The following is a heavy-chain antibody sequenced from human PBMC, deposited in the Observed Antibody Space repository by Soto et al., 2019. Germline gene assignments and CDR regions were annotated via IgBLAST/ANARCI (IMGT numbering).Heavy chain of an antibody. J-gene: IGHJ4*02. D-gene: IGHD1-1*01. CDR2: ISQDGAIA. CDR3: LRDPRHWNEFADQ. V-gene: IGHV3-74*01. Sequence: VELVESGGGLVQPGGSLRLSCAASGFAFGSYWMHWVRQAPGKGLVWVSRISQDGAIATQADSVKGRFTISRDDAKNPLFLQMNSLRADDTAVYYCLRDPRHWNEFADQWGQGTLVTVSS. CDR1: GFAFGSYW.